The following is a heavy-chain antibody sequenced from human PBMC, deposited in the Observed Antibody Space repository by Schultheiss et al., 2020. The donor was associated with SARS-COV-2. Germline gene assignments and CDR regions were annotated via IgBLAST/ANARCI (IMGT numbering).Heavy chain of an antibody. CDR2: ISSNGGST. Sequence: GGSLRLSCSASGFTFSSYAMHWVRQAPGKGLEYVSAISSNGGSTYYADSVKGRFTISRDNSKNTLYLQMSSLRAEDTAVYYCVKGPFYGSGPWFDPWGQGTLVTVSS. J-gene: IGHJ5*02. CDR3: VKGPFYGSGPWFDP. CDR1: GFTFSSYA. D-gene: IGHD3-10*01. V-gene: IGHV3-64D*06.